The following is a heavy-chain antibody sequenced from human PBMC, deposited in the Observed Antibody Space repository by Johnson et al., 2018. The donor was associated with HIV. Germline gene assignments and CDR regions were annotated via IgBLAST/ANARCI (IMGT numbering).Heavy chain of an antibody. V-gene: IGHV3-30-3*01. CDR2: ISYDGNNK. D-gene: IGHD1-7*01. CDR1: GFTFSTYV. Sequence: QVQLVESGGGVVQPGRSLRLSCAASGFTFSTYVMYWVRQAPGKGLEWVAVISYDGNNKYYADSVKGPFTISRDNSKNTLYLQMNSLRAKDTAVYYCARDWELGAFDIWGQGTMVTVSS. CDR3: ARDWELGAFDI. J-gene: IGHJ3*02.